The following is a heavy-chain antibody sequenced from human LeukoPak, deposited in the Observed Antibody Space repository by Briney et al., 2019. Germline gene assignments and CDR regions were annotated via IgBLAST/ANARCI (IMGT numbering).Heavy chain of an antibody. CDR2: IYYSGST. CDR1: GGSISSYY. J-gene: IGHJ6*02. D-gene: IGHD6-13*01. CDR3: ARHAQHQGGSSWYGYYYYGMDV. Sequence: SETLSLTCTVSGGSISSYYWSWIRQPPGKGLEWIGYIYYSGSTNYNPSLKSRVTISVDTSKNQFSLKLSSVTAADTAVYYCARHAQHQGGSSWYGYYYYGMDVWGQGTTVTVSS. V-gene: IGHV4-59*08.